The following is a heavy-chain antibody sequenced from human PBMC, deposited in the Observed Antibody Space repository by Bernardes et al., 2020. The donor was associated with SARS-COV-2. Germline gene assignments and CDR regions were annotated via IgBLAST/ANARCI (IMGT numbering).Heavy chain of an antibody. CDR2: INHRGDAT. CDR3: AIEDVLKWGLSGGYDEY. D-gene: IGHD2-21*02. V-gene: IGHV3-23*01. Sequence: GGSLRLSCAASGFPFNTRGMNWVRQAPGKGLEWVSTINHRGDATYYADSVRGRFTISRDNSKNALYLRMNSLRAEDTAVYYCAIEDVLKWGLSGGYDEYWGQGTLVTVSS. J-gene: IGHJ4*01. CDR1: GFPFNTRG.